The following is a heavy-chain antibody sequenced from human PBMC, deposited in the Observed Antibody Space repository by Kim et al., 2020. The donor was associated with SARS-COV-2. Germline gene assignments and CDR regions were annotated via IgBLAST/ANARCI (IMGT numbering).Heavy chain of an antibody. CDR3: AKDMGNTVATIGPIKAHKPGYGYYYGMDV. V-gene: IGHV3-9*01. CDR1: GFTFDDYA. CDR2: ISWNSGSI. Sequence: GGSLRLSCAASGFTFDDYAMHWVRQAPGKGLEWVSGISWNSGSIGYADSVKGRFTISRDNAKNSLYLQMNSLRAEDTALYYCAKDMGNTVATIGPIKAHKPGYGYYYGMDVWGQGTTVTVSS. D-gene: IGHD5-12*01. J-gene: IGHJ6*02.